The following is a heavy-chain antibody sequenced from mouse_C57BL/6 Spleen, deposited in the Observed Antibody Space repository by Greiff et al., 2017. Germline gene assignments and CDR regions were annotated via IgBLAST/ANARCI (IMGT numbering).Heavy chain of an antibody. CDR1: GYTFTSYW. V-gene: IGHV1-64*01. D-gene: IGHD1-1*01. J-gene: IGHJ2*01. CDR3: ARDYGSSYSY. Sequence: VQLKQPGAELVKPGASVKLSCKASGYTFTSYWMHWVKQRPGQGLEWIGMIHPNSGSTNYNEKFKSKATLTVDKSSSTAYMQLSSLTSEDSAVYYCARDYGSSYSYWGQGTTLTVSS. CDR2: IHPNSGST.